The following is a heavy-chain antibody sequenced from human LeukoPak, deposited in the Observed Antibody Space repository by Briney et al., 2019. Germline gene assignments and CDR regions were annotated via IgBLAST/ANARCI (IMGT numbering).Heavy chain of an antibody. J-gene: IGHJ4*02. CDR3: AKTYSSGWWDLDF. CDR2: ISYDGSYK. D-gene: IGHD6-19*01. CDR1: GFTFGSYG. V-gene: IGHV3-30*18. Sequence: GGSLRLSCAASGFTFGSYGMHWVRQAPGKGLEWVAAISYDGSYKYYADSVKDRFAISRDFSKNTLYLRMSSLRAEDTAVYYCAKTYSSGWWDLDFWGQGTLVSVSS.